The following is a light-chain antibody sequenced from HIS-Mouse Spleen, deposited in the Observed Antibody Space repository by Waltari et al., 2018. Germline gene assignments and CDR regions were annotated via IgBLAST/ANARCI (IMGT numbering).Light chain of an antibody. J-gene: IGLJ2*01. CDR2: ECS. CDR1: SSDVGSYNL. V-gene: IGLV2-23*01. Sequence: QSALTQPASVSGSPGQSITISCTGTSSDVGSYNLVSWYQQHPGKAPKLMIYECSKRPSGLSNRFSGSKSGNTASLTISGLQAEDEADYYCCSYAGSSPYVVFGGGTKLTVL. CDR3: CSYAGSSPYVV.